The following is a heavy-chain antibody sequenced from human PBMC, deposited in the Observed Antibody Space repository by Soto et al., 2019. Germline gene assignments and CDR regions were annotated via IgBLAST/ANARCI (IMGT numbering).Heavy chain of an antibody. Sequence: SALLSLTCTLSGPSSKKFAYCWGWISHPPGKGVEGIGTVYYNENTCSNPSFKSRVAISVDTAKNQFSLNLRSVTAADTASYLWARRDRYYGSPGLFDPLVRGTLVPVSS. CDR1: GPSSKKFAYC. CDR3: ARRDRYYGSPGLFDP. CDR2: VYYNENT. J-gene: IGHJ5*01. D-gene: IGHD3-10*01. V-gene: IGHV4-39*01.